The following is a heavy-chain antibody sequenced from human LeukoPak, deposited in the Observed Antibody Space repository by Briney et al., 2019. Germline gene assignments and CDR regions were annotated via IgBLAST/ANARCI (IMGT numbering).Heavy chain of an antibody. V-gene: IGHV4-59*08. CDR1: GVSINTYS. CDR2: MSYTGST. D-gene: IGHD3-22*01. Sequence: KPSETLSLTCTVSGVSINTYSWSWVRQPPGKGLEWIGYMSYTGSTSYNPSLRSRVTISVDKSKNQFSLKLSYVTAADTAVYYCAGGSGSVDYFDYWGQGTLVTVSS. J-gene: IGHJ4*02. CDR3: AGGSGSVDYFDY.